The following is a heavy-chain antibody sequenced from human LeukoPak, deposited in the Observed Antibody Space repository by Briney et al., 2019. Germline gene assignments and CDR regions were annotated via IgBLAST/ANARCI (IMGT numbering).Heavy chain of an antibody. CDR1: GFTFSNYN. CDR3: ARDRVGADFFDY. V-gene: IGHV3-21*01. Sequence: GGSLRLSCAASGFTFSNYNMNWVRRAPGKGLEWVSFITSSSSYIYYADSVKGRFTISRANAKNSLYLQMNSLRAEDTAVYYCARDRVGADFFDYWGQGTLVTVSS. D-gene: IGHD1-26*01. CDR2: ITSSSSYI. J-gene: IGHJ4*02.